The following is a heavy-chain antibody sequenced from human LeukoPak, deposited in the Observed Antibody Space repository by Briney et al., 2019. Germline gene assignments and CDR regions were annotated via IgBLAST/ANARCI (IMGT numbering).Heavy chain of an antibody. CDR1: GGSFSGYY. CDR2: INHSGST. J-gene: IGHJ6*03. CDR3: ARGRVDTIFGVVIIEGPSYYYYMDV. D-gene: IGHD3-3*01. V-gene: IGHV4-34*01. Sequence: SETLSLTCAVYGGSFSGYYWSWIRQPPGKGLEWIGEINHSGSTNYNPSLKSRVTISVDTSKNQFSLKLSSVTAANTAVYYCARGRVDTIFGVVIIEGPSYYYYMDVWGKGTTVTVSS.